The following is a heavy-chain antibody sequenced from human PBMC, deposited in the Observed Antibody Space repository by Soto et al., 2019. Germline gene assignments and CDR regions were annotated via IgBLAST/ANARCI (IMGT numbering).Heavy chain of an antibody. CDR2: FSAGGRA. Sequence: EVQLLESGGALVLPGGSLRLSCAASGFSFNNYALSWVRKAPGKGLEWVSTFSAGGRAYYAASVQGRFTIARDSYQDTVHLQISDLRPEDTAVYYCAKESLPEHYGDTLFDYWGQGTRVTVSS. J-gene: IGHJ4*02. CDR1: GFSFNNYA. CDR3: AKESLPEHYGDTLFDY. D-gene: IGHD4-17*01. V-gene: IGHV3-23*01.